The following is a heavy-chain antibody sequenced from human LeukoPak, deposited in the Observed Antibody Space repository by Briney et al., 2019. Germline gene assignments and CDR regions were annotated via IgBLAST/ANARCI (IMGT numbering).Heavy chain of an antibody. Sequence: GGSLRLSCAASGFTFSNYWMSWVRQAPGKGLEWVANIKQDGRGKYYVDSVKGRFTISRDNAKNSVYLQMDSLRAEDTAVYYCARDNWGFWGKGTTVTVSS. D-gene: IGHD7-27*01. V-gene: IGHV3-7*01. J-gene: IGHJ6*04. CDR1: GFTFSNYW. CDR2: IKQDGRGK. CDR3: ARDNWGF.